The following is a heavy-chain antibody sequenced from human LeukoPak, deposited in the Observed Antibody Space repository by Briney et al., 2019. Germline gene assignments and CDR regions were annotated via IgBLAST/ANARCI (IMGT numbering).Heavy chain of an antibody. CDR3: ARWGFRGSGSYYNVEDY. Sequence: GSLRLSCAASGFTFSSYSMNWVRQAPGKGLEWVSSISSSSSYIYYADSVKGRFTISRDNAKNSLYLQMNSLRAEDTAVYYCARWGFRGSGSYYNVEDYWGQGTLVTVSS. J-gene: IGHJ4*02. CDR1: GFTFSSYS. D-gene: IGHD3-10*01. CDR2: ISSSSSYI. V-gene: IGHV3-21*01.